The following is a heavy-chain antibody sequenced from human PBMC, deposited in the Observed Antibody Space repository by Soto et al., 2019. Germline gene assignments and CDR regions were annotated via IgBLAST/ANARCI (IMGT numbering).Heavy chain of an antibody. CDR1: GFTFNNYG. CDR2: IWSDGSAD. V-gene: IGHV3-33*01. Sequence: GGSLRLSCAASGFTFNNYGMHWVRQAPGKGLEWVAVIWSDGSADYYADSVKGRFTISRDNSKNTLYLQMNSLRAEDTALYYCARNLRSGSYRPPDYWGHGTLVTVSS. J-gene: IGHJ4*01. D-gene: IGHD1-26*01. CDR3: ARNLRSGSYRPPDY.